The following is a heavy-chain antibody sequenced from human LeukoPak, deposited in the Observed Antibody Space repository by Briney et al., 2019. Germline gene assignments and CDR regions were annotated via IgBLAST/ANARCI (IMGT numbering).Heavy chain of an antibody. CDR3: AGGSGYLITS. Sequence: GGSLRLSCAGTGFSFRSYWMNWVRQAPGKGLEWLAIIKQDGSEKHYKGSVEGRFTISRDNAKNSLHLQMNSLRAEDPAVYYCAGGSGYLITSWGQGTLVTVSS. J-gene: IGHJ5*02. D-gene: IGHD3-9*01. V-gene: IGHV3-7*01. CDR1: GFSFRSYW. CDR2: IKQDGSEK.